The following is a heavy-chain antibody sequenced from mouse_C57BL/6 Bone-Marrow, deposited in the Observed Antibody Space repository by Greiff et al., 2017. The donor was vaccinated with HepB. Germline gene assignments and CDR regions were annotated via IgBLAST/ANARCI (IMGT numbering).Heavy chain of an antibody. CDR1: GFTFSDYG. V-gene: IGHV5-17*01. Sequence: EVQVVESGGGLVKPGGSLKLSCAASGFTFSDYGMHWVRQAPEKGLEWVAYISSGSSNIYYADTVKGRFTITRDNAKNTLFLQMTSLRSEDTAMYYCARHYDYARADYWGQGTTLTVSS. CDR2: ISSGSSNI. D-gene: IGHD2-4*01. CDR3: ARHYDYARADY. J-gene: IGHJ2*01.